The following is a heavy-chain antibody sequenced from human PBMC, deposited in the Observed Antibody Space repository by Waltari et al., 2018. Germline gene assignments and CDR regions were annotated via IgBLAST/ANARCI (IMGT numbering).Heavy chain of an antibody. CDR2: STPDETNT. Sequence: EVQVVESGGGLVQPGGSLRLSCVASGFTFSSHWMHWVRQVSGKGLGWVSRSTPDETNTAYADAVKGRFTVSRDNAKNTVYLQMTSVRAEDTGIYYCARDRGTATPLDPWGQGTVVTVSS. V-gene: IGHV3-74*03. D-gene: IGHD3-10*01. CDR3: ARDRGTATPLDP. J-gene: IGHJ5*02. CDR1: GFTFSSHW.